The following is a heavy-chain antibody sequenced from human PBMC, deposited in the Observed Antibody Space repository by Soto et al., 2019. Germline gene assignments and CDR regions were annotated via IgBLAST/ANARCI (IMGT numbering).Heavy chain of an antibody. CDR2: IHWNDDN. D-gene: IGHD2-15*01. Sequence: QITLEETGPTLVKPTQTLTLTCTFSGFSLTTGRVGVGWIRQPPGKALEWLAVIHWNDDNHYSPSLKSRLTSTNDTSKNQAVLTLTNMDPVDTATYYCTHRLVGSGQGYWGQGTLVPVSS. J-gene: IGHJ4*02. CDR3: THRLVGSGQGY. CDR1: GFSLTTGRVG. V-gene: IGHV2-5*01.